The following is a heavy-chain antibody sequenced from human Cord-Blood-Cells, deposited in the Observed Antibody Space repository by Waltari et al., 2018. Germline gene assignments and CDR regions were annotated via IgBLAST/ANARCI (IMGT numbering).Heavy chain of an antibody. CDR2: INHSGST. Sequence: QVQLQQWGAGLFKPSETLYLTAAADGGSFGCYYWSWSRQPPGKGLEWIGEINHSGSTNYNPSLKSRVTISVDTSKNQFSLKLSSVTAADTAVYYCARGIDSSLRAGDYWGQGTLVTVSS. CDR1: GGSFGCYY. CDR3: ARGIDSSLRAGDY. V-gene: IGHV4-34*01. J-gene: IGHJ4*02. D-gene: IGHD6-13*01.